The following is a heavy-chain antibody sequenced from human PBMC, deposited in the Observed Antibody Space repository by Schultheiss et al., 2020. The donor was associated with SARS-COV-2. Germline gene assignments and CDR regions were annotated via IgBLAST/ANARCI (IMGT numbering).Heavy chain of an antibody. CDR1: GGSISSYY. CDR3: AKATSVVVVPYFDY. Sequence: GSLRLSCTVSGGSISSYYWSWIRQPAGKGLEWIGEINHSGSTNYNPSLKSRVTISVDTSKNQFSLKLSSVTAEDTAVYYCAKATSVVVVPYFDYWGQGTPVTVSS. J-gene: IGHJ4*02. CDR2: INHSGST. D-gene: IGHD2-2*01. V-gene: IGHV4-59*12.